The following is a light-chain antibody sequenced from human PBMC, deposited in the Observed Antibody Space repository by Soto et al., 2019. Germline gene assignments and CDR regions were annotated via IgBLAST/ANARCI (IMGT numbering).Light chain of an antibody. Sequence: DIHMTQSPSTLSASGGYRFTITFRASQSISSGLAWYQQKPGRAPKLLIYKASSLESGVPSRFSGSGSGTEFTLTISSLQPDDFATYYCQQYNSQWTFGQGTKVDIK. V-gene: IGKV1-5*03. CDR1: QSISSG. J-gene: IGKJ1*01. CDR3: QQYNSQWT. CDR2: KAS.